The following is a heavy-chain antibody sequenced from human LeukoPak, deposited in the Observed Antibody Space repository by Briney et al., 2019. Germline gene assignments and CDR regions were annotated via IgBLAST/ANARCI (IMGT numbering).Heavy chain of an antibody. CDR1: GGSLSSGDYY. CDR3: ARGKNYYGSGSYYNAKPRPLNWFDP. V-gene: IGHV4-30-4*01. CDR2: TYYSGST. D-gene: IGHD3-10*01. Sequence: SETLSLTCTVSGGSLSSGDYYWTWIRLPPGKGLEWIGYTYYSGSTYYNPSLKSRITISVDSSKNQFSLILRSVTAADTAVYYCARGKNYYGSGSYYNAKPRPLNWFDPWGQGTLVTVSS. J-gene: IGHJ5*02.